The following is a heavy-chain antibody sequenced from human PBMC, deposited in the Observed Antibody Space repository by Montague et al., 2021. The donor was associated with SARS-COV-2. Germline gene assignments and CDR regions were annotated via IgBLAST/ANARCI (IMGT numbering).Heavy chain of an antibody. Sequence: CAISGDSVSSHSATWNWVRQSPSSGLEWLGRTYYRSKCYNDYAVSVRVRVTINPDTSKNQFSLQLNSVTPEDTAIYYCTSGREGNYNVMDVWGQGTTVTVSS. V-gene: IGHV6-1*01. J-gene: IGHJ6*02. CDR2: TYYRSKCYN. D-gene: IGHD1-1*01. CDR3: TSGREGNYNVMDV. CDR1: GDSVSSHSAT.